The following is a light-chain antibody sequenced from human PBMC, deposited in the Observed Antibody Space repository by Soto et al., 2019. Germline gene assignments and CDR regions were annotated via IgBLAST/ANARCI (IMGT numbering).Light chain of an antibody. CDR2: EVS. CDR1: SRDVGAYDY. Sequence: QSVLTQPASVSGSPGQSITISCTGTSRDVGAYDYVSWYLQYPDKAPQLLIYEVSNRPSGVSNRFSGSKSGNTASLTISGLQAEDEADYYCSSYTSSSTYVFGTGTKLTVL. CDR3: SSYTSSSTYV. J-gene: IGLJ1*01. V-gene: IGLV2-14*01.